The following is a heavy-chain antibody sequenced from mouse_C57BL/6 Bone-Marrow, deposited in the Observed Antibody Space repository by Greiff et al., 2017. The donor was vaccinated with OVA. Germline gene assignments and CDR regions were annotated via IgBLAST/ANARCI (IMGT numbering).Heavy chain of an antibody. CDR2: ISSGGSYT. CDR3: ASFITSYGSRRGPWFAY. V-gene: IGHV5-6*01. J-gene: IGHJ3*01. CDR1: GFTFSSYG. D-gene: IGHD1-1*01. Sequence: EVQLVESGGDLVKPGGSLKLSCAASGFTFSSYGMSWVRQTPDKRLEWVATISSGGSYTYYPDSVKGRFTISRDNAKNTLYLQMSSLKSEDTAMYYCASFITSYGSRRGPWFAYWGQGTLVTVSA.